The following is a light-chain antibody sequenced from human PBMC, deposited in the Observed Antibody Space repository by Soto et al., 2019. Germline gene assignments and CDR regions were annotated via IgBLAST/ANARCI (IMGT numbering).Light chain of an antibody. Sequence: QSVLTQPPSVSGAPGQRVTISCTGSNSNIGGNSVSWYQQLPGTAPKLLIYDDNKRPSGIPDRFSGSKSGTSATLGITGFQTGDEADYYCGSWDSSMSAYVFGTGTKVNV. CDR3: GSWDSSMSAYV. V-gene: IGLV1-51*01. CDR2: DDN. J-gene: IGLJ1*01. CDR1: NSNIGGNS.